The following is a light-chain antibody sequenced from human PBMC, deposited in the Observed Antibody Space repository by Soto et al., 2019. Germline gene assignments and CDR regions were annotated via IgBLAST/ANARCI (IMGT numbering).Light chain of an antibody. CDR1: SSDVGGYNY. CDR2: DFN. J-gene: IGLJ1*01. CDR3: SSYTTSNTRQIV. V-gene: IGLV2-14*03. Sequence: SVLTQPASLSGAPGQSITISCTGPSSDVGGYNYVSWYQHHPGKAPKLMIYDFNNRPSGVSNRFSGSKSGNTASLTISGLQPEDEADYYCSSYTTSNTRQIVFGTGTKVTVL.